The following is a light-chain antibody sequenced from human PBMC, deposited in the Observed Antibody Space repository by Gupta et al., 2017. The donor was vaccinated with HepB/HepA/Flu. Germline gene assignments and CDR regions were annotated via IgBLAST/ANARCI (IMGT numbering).Light chain of an antibody. J-gene: IGKJ4*01. CDR2: GAS. CDR1: QSVSSSY. V-gene: IGKV3-20*01. Sequence: EIVLTQSPATLSLSLGERATLSCRASQSVSSSYLAWYQQKTGQAPRRLIHGASSSATGIPDRFRGSGSATDFTLTISRLEPEDFAVSYCQQYGSSPGLTFGGGTKVEIK. CDR3: QQYGSSPGLT.